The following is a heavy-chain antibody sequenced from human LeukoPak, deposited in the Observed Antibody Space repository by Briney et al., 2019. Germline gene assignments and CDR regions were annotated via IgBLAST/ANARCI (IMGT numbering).Heavy chain of an antibody. CDR2: IFYSGST. Sequence: SETPSPTLPVSCGSISTSNLYWGWGPQPPGKGLGWIGNIFYSGSTYYSPSLRSRVTISLDTSRNQFSLKLNSVTAADTAVYYCAKSNGYGLVDIWGQGTMVTVSS. V-gene: IGHV4-39*07. D-gene: IGHD3-10*01. CDR1: CGSISTSNLY. J-gene: IGHJ3*02. CDR3: AKSNGYGLVDI.